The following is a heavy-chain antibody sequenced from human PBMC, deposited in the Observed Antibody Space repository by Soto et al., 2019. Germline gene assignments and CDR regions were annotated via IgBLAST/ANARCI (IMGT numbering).Heavy chain of an antibody. CDR3: ARDKLPGPIDY. J-gene: IGHJ4*02. CDR2: INHSGST. V-gene: IGHV4-34*01. CDR1: GGSFSGYY. Sequence: PSETLSLTCAVYGGSFSGYYWTWIRQPPGTGLEWIGEINHSGSTNYNPSLKSRVTISVDTSKNQFSLKLTSVTAADTAVYYCARDKLPGPIDYCGQGPLVTVS.